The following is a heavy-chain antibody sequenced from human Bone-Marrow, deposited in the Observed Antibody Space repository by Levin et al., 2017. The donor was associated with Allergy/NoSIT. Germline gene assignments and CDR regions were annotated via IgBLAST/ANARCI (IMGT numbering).Heavy chain of an antibody. V-gene: IGHV3-73*01. Sequence: QPGGSLRLSCAASGFTFSGSAMHWVRQASGKGLEWVGRIGSKGNNYATEYAASVKGSFTISRDDSKNTAYLHMNSLKTEDTAVYYCTRHWNGSGSLTFDHWGQGTLVTVSS. D-gene: IGHD3-10*01. CDR2: IGSKGNNYAT. CDR3: TRHWNGSGSLTFDH. J-gene: IGHJ4*02. CDR1: GFTFSGSA.